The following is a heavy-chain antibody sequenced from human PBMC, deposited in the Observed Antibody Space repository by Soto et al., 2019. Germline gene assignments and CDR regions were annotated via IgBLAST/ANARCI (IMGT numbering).Heavy chain of an antibody. CDR1: GFTFSGSA. V-gene: IGHV3-73*02. D-gene: IGHD4-17*01. Sequence: EVQLVESGGGLVQPGGSLKLSYAASGFTFSGSAMHWVRQASGKGLEWVGRIRSKTNNYATEDAASVKGRFTISRDDSKNTAYLQMNSLKTEDTAVYYCTRMTSDYWGQGTLVTVSS. CDR2: IRSKTNNYAT. J-gene: IGHJ4*02. CDR3: TRMTSDY.